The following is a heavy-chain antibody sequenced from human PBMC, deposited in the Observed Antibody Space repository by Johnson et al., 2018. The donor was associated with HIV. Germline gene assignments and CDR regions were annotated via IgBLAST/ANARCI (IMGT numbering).Heavy chain of an antibody. CDR3: ARDSVGSPSAFDI. V-gene: IGHV3-7*05. CDR2: IKQDGSEK. CDR1: GFTFSSYW. D-gene: IGHD3-10*01. Sequence: VQLVESGGGLVQPGGSLRLSCAASGFTFSSYWMSWVRQAPGKGLEWVANIKQDGSEKYYVDSVKGQFTISRDNAKNSLYLQMNSLRAEDTAVYYCARDSVGSPSAFDIWGQGTMVTVSS. J-gene: IGHJ3*02.